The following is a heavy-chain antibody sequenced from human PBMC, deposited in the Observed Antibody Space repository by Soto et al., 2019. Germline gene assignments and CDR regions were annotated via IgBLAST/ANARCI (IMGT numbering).Heavy chain of an antibody. CDR1: GGSISSYF. CDR2: IYHSGST. CDR3: ARWFRPAGRFDP. V-gene: IGHV4-30-2*01. Sequence: PSETLSLTCTVSGGSISSYFWSWTRQPPGKGLEWIGYIYHSGSTYYNPSLKSRVTISVDRSKNQFSLKLSSVTAADTAVYYCARWFRPAGRFDPWGQGTLVTVSS. J-gene: IGHJ5*02. D-gene: IGHD3-10*01.